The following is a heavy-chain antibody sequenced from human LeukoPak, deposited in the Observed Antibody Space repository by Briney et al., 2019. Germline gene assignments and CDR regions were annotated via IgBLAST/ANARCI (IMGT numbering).Heavy chain of an antibody. CDR1: GYTFTSYG. Sequence: GASVKVSCKASGYTFTSYGISWVRQAPGQGLEWMGWISAYNGNTNYAQKFQGRVTVTTDTSTSTVYMELRSLRSDDTAVYYCARDLWNFYDDSGYYRDFDSWGQGTLVTVSS. CDR3: ARDLWNFYDDSGYYRDFDS. D-gene: IGHD3-22*01. CDR2: ISAYNGNT. V-gene: IGHV1-18*01. J-gene: IGHJ5*01.